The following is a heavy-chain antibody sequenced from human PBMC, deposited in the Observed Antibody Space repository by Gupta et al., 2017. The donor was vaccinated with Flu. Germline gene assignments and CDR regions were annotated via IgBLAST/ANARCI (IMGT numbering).Heavy chain of an antibody. J-gene: IGHJ6*02. CDR1: GVSGYA. D-gene: IGHD3-3*01. V-gene: IGHV3-23*01. Sequence: EVQLLESGGGLVQPGGSLRLSCEASGVSGYAVSWVRQAPGKGLEWISAIDGSGARTYYSDSVRDRFTVSRGDSKNTLFLHMTTLQTEDSAVYYCARETGRQVFFDVWGQGTTVTVSS. CDR3: ARETGRQVFFDV. CDR2: IDGSGART.